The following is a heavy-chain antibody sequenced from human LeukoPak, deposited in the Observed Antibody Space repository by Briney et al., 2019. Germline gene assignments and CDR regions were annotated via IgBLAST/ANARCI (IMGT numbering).Heavy chain of an antibody. J-gene: IGHJ3*02. V-gene: IGHV4-59*01. CDR2: ISYSGST. D-gene: IGHD3-3*01. CDR3: ARHHRGGYYDFWSGYYDAFDI. CDR1: GASITTYY. Sequence: SETLSLTCTVSGASITTYYWSWIRQPPGKGLEWIGYISYSGSTNYNPSLKSRVTISIDTSKNQFSLKLSSVTAADTAVYYCARHHRGGYYDFWSGYYDAFDIWGQGTMVTVSS.